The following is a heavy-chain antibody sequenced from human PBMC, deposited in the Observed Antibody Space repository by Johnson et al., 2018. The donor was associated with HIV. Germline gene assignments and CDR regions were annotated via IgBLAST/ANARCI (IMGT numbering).Heavy chain of an antibody. V-gene: IGHV3-7*01. Sequence: EQLVESGGGLVQPGGYLRLSCAASGFTFSIYWMTWVRQAPRKGLEWVANIQQDGSEKYYVDSVKGRFTISRDNAKNSLYLQMNSLRAGDTAVYYCARDGRDLVTRGSFDVWGQGTVVTVSS. CDR3: ARDGRDLVTRGSFDV. J-gene: IGHJ3*01. D-gene: IGHD5-18*01. CDR1: GFTFSIYW. CDR2: IQQDGSEK.